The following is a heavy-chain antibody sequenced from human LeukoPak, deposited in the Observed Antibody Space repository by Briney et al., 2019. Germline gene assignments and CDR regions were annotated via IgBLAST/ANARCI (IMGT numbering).Heavy chain of an antibody. D-gene: IGHD4-4*01. CDR2: SSGSGGST. CDR1: GFTFNSYA. CDR3: AKPTVTHYYYYGMDV. J-gene: IGHJ6*02. V-gene: IGHV3-23*01. Sequence: PGGSLRLSCAASGFTFNSYAMSLVRQAPGKGLEWVSASSGSGGSTYYADSVKGRFTISRDNSKNTLYLQMNSLRAEDTAVYYCAKPTVTHYYYYGMDVWGQGTTVTVSS.